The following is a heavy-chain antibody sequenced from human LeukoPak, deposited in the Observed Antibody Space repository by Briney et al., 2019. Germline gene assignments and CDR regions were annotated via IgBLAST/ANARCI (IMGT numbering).Heavy chain of an antibody. CDR2: IIPIFGTA. J-gene: IGHJ6*04. Sequence: SVKVSCKASGGTFSSYAISWVRQAPGQGLEWMGGIIPIFGTANYAQKFQGRVTITADESTSTAYMELSSLRSEDTAVDYCASPSMVRGVDYYYYGLDVRGKGTTVTVSS. CDR1: GGTFSSYA. D-gene: IGHD3-10*01. V-gene: IGHV1-69*01. CDR3: ASPSMVRGVDYYYYGLDV.